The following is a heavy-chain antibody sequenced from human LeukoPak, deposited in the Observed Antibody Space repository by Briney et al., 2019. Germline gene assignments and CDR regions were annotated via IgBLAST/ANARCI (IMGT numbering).Heavy chain of an antibody. CDR3: AKNGAAMVTRYYYYMDV. CDR2: IRYDGSNK. J-gene: IGHJ6*03. V-gene: IGHV3-30*02. CDR1: GFTVSSNY. Sequence: PGGPLRLSCAASGFTVSSNYMSWVRQAPGKGLEWVAFIRYDGSNKYYADSVKGRFTISRDNSKNTLYLQMNSLRAEDTAVYYCAKNGAAMVTRYYYYMDVWGKGTTVTISS. D-gene: IGHD5-18*01.